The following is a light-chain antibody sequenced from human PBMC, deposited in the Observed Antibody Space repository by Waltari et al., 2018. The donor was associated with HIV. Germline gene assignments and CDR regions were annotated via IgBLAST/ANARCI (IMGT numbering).Light chain of an antibody. Sequence: EIVLTQSPGTLSLSPGERATLSCRASQSVPVSTSLAWYQPRPGQAPRLLLYGATSRATGIPDRFSGSGSGTDFSLSISRLEPEDFALYYCQQYGISPWTFGQGTKVEIK. J-gene: IGKJ1*01. V-gene: IGKV3-20*01. CDR3: QQYGISPWT. CDR1: QSVPVSTS. CDR2: GAT.